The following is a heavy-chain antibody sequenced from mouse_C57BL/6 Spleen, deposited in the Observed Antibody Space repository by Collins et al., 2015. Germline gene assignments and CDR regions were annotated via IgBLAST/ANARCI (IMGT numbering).Heavy chain of an antibody. CDR3: AGITTVVAKAY. CDR2: IDPSDSYT. D-gene: IGHD1-1*01. J-gene: IGHJ3*01. Sequence: QVQLQQPGAELVRPGTSVKLSCKASGYTFTSYWMHWVKQRPGQGLEWIGVIDPSDSYTNYNQKFKGKATLTVDTSSSTAYMQLSSLTSEDSAVYYCAGITTVVAKAYWGQGTLVTVSA. CDR1: GYTFTSYW. V-gene: IGHV1-59*01.